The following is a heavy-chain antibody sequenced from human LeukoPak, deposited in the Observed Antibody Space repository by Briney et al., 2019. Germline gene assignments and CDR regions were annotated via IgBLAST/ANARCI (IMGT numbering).Heavy chain of an antibody. Sequence: GASVKVSCKASGYTFTSYYMHWVRQAPGQGLEWMGIINPSGGSTSYAQKFQGRVTMTRDTSTSTVYMELSSLRSEDTAVYYCARVYTRPSIVARPRGAYYGMDVWGQGTTVTVSS. J-gene: IGHJ6*02. CDR1: GYTFTSYY. CDR3: ARVYTRPSIVARPRGAYYGMDV. CDR2: INPSGGST. D-gene: IGHD6-6*01. V-gene: IGHV1-46*01.